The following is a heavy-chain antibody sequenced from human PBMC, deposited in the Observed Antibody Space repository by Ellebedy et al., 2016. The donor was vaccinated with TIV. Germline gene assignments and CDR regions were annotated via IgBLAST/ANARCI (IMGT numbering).Heavy chain of an antibody. Sequence: ASVKVSCKASGYTFPSYGISWVRQAPGQGLEWMGWINPNSGGTNYAQKFQGWVTMTRDTSISTAYMELSRLRSDDTAVYYCARGSSSRWYVAFDIWGQGTMVTVSS. CDR1: GYTFPSYG. V-gene: IGHV1-2*04. J-gene: IGHJ3*02. D-gene: IGHD6-13*01. CDR2: INPNSGGT. CDR3: ARGSSSRWYVAFDI.